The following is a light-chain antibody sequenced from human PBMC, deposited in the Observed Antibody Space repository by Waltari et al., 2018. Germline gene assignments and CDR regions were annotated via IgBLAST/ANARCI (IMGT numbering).Light chain of an antibody. Sequence: DIQMTQSPSTLSASVGDRVTITCRASQSVSSWLAWYQQKPGKAPKLLIYKASTLETGVPSRCSGSGSGTEFTLTISSLQPDDFATYYCQQYNGYSPMYTFGQGTKLEI. J-gene: IGKJ2*01. CDR1: QSVSSW. CDR2: KAS. CDR3: QQYNGYSPMYT. V-gene: IGKV1-5*03.